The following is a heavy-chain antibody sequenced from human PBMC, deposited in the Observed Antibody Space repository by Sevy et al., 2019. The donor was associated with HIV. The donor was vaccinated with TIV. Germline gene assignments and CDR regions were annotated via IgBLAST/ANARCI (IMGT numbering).Heavy chain of an antibody. CDR2: IKSKTDGGTT. J-gene: IGHJ4*02. CDR1: GFTFSNAW. V-gene: IGHV3-15*01. CDR3: TTDTYYDFWSGYYMGGG. Sequence: GGSLRLSCAASGFTFSNAWMSWVRQAPGKGLEWVGRIKSKTDGGTTDYAAPVKGRFTISRDDSKNTLYLQMNSLKTEDTAVYYCTTDTYYDFWSGYYMGGGWGQGTLVTVSS. D-gene: IGHD3-3*01.